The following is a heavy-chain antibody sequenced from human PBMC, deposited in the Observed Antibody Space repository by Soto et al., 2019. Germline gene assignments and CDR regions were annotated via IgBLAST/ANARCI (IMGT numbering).Heavy chain of an antibody. CDR2: ISAYNGNT. CDR1: GYTFTSYG. J-gene: IGHJ4*02. D-gene: IGHD4-17*01. V-gene: IGHV1-18*01. CDR3: ARDTSDGHDYGDKGVDY. Sequence: QVQLVQSGAEVKKPGASVKVSCKASGYTFTSYGISWVRQAPGQGLEWMGWISAYNGNTNYAQKLQDRVTMTTDTSTSTAYMELRSLRSDDTAVYYCARDTSDGHDYGDKGVDYWGQGTLVTVSS.